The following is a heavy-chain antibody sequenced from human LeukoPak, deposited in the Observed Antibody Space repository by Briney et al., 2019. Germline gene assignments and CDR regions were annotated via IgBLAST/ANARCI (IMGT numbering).Heavy chain of an antibody. CDR3: AKDVLLVSGSGSYCDY. CDR2: ISWNSGSI. J-gene: IGHJ4*02. CDR1: GSTFDDYA. Sequence: GGSLRLSRAASGSTFDDYAMHWVRQAPGKGLEWVSGISWNSGSIDYADSVKGRFTISRDNAKNSLYLQMNSLRAEDTALYYCAKDVLLVSGSGSYCDYWGQGTLVTVSS. V-gene: IGHV3-9*01. D-gene: IGHD3-10*01.